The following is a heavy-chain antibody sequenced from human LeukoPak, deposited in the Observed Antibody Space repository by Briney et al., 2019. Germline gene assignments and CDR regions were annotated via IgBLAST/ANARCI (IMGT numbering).Heavy chain of an antibody. Sequence: ASVKVSCKASGYIFIGYYVHWVRQAPGQGLECMGWINPNSGGTNYAQKFQGRVTMTRDTSISTAYMELSRLRSDDTAVYYCARELYDLRLGELSSAGDYWGQGTLVTVSS. D-gene: IGHD3-16*02. CDR1: GYIFIGYY. J-gene: IGHJ4*02. CDR2: INPNSGGT. V-gene: IGHV1-2*02. CDR3: ARELYDLRLGELSSAGDY.